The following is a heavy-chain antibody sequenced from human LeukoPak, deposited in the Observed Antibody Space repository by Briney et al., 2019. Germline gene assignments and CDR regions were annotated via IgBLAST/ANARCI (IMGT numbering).Heavy chain of an antibody. Sequence: SATLSLTCTVSGGSISSYYWSWIRQPPGKALAWIGYIYYSGSTNYNPSLKSRVTISVDTSKKQFSLKLSSVTAADTAVYYCARGYSSSSGRPDYWGQGTLVTVTS. CDR3: ARGYSSSSGRPDY. CDR1: GGSISSYY. J-gene: IGHJ4*02. V-gene: IGHV4-59*08. D-gene: IGHD6-6*01. CDR2: IYYSGST.